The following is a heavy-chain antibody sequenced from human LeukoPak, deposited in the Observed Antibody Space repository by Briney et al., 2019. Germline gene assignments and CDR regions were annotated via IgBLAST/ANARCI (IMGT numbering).Heavy chain of an antibody. Sequence: GGSLRLSCAASGFTFSGSAMHWVRQASGEGLEWVGRIRSKANSYATAYAASVKGRFTISRDDSKNTAYLQINSLKTEDTAVYYCTIRDYYDSSGYSFPRSFDYWGQGTLVTVSS. CDR3: TIRDYYDSSGYSFPRSFDY. CDR1: GFTFSGSA. D-gene: IGHD3-22*01. V-gene: IGHV3-73*01. CDR2: IRSKANSYAT. J-gene: IGHJ4*02.